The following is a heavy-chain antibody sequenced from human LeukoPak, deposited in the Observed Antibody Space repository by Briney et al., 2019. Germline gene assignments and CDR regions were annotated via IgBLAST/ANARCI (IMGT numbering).Heavy chain of an antibody. CDR1: GFTFDDYA. CDR2: ISWNNGSI. Sequence: TGGSLRLSCAASGFTFDDYAMHWVRQAPGKGLEWVSGISWNNGSIGYADSVKGRFTISRDNAKNSLYLQMNSLRAEDTALYYCAKDMNWNARNDAFDIWGQGTMVTVSS. J-gene: IGHJ3*02. CDR3: AKDMNWNARNDAFDI. V-gene: IGHV3-9*01. D-gene: IGHD1-1*01.